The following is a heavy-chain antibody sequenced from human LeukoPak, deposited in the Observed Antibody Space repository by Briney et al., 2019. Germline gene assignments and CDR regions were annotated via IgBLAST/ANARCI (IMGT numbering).Heavy chain of an antibody. D-gene: IGHD6-13*01. CDR1: GYTFTGYY. Sequence: GASVKVSCKASGYTFTGYYMHWVRQAPGQGLEWMGWINPNSGGTNYAQKFQGRVTMTRDTSISTAYMELSRLRSDDTAVYYCARDRHSSSWYVDFQHWGQGTLVTVSS. CDR2: INPNSGGT. V-gene: IGHV1-2*02. CDR3: ARDRHSSSWYVDFQH. J-gene: IGHJ1*01.